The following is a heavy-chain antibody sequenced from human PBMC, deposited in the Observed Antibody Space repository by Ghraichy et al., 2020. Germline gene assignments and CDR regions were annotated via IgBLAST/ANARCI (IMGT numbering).Heavy chain of an antibody. CDR2: IYYSGST. Sequence: SETLSLTCTVSGGSISSYYWSWIRQPPGKGLEWIGYIYYSGSTNYNPSLKSRVTISVDTSKNQFSLKLSSVTAADTAVYFCARGGSPYYDNSGYYYFEAFDIWGQGTMVTVSS. CDR3: ARGGSPYYDNSGYYYFEAFDI. D-gene: IGHD3-22*01. J-gene: IGHJ3*02. V-gene: IGHV4-59*01. CDR1: GGSISSYY.